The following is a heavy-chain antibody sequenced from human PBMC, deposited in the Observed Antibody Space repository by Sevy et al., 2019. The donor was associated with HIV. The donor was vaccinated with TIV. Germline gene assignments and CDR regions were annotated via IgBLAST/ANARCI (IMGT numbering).Heavy chain of an antibody. CDR2: IKSKTDGGTT. J-gene: IGHJ4*02. CDR3: TTGLYFWSGYSHGFDY. V-gene: IGHV3-15*01. D-gene: IGHD3-3*01. CDR1: GFTFSNAW. Sequence: VGSLRLSCAASGFTFSNAWMSWVRQAPGKGLEWVGRIKSKTDGGTTDYAAPVKGRFTISRDDSKNTLYLQMNSLKTEDTAVYYCTTGLYFWSGYSHGFDYSGQRTLVTVSS.